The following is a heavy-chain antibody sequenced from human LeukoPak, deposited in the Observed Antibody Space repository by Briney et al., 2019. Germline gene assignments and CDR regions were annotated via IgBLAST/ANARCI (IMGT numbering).Heavy chain of an antibody. Sequence: GGSLRLSCAASGFTFSSYAVHWVRQAPGKGVGGVAVISYDGSNKYYADSVKGRFTISRDNSKNTLYLQMNSLRAEDTAVYYCARDQGENGDSPFDYWGQGTLVTVSS. J-gene: IGHJ4*02. CDR2: ISYDGSNK. V-gene: IGHV3-30-3*01. D-gene: IGHD4-17*01. CDR1: GFTFSSYA. CDR3: ARDQGENGDSPFDY.